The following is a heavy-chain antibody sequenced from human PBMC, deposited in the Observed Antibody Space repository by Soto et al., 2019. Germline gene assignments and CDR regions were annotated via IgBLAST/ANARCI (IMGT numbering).Heavy chain of an antibody. CDR3: ARDRRVETAPYYYYGMDV. CDR2: ISSSSSTI. D-gene: IGHD2-21*02. Sequence: QTGGSLRLSCAASGFTFSSYSMNWARQAPGKGLEWVSYISSSSSTIYYADSVKGRFTISRDNAKNSLYLQMNSLRDEDTAVYYCARDRRVETAPYYYYGMDVWGQGTTVTVSS. J-gene: IGHJ6*02. V-gene: IGHV3-48*02. CDR1: GFTFSSYS.